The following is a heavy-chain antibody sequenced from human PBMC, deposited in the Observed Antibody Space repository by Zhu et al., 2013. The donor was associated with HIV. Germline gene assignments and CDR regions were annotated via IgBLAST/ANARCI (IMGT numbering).Heavy chain of an antibody. Sequence: QVQLVQSGAEVKKPGASVKVSCKASGYTFSTYYMHWVRQAPGQGLEWMGIIDPNDGSTTYAQKFQGRVTMTRDTSTSTVYMELSSLRSEDTAVYYCASFSLAGAFDIWGQGTMVTVSS. D-gene: IGHD3-10*01. CDR2: IDPNDGST. CDR3: ASFSLAGAFDI. CDR1: GYTFSTYY. V-gene: IGHV1-46*03. J-gene: IGHJ3*02.